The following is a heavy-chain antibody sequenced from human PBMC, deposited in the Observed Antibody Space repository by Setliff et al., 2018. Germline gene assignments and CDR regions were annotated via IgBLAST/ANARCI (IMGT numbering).Heavy chain of an antibody. J-gene: IGHJ6*03. Sequence: SETLSLTCAVSGYSISSGYYWGWIRQPPGKGLEWIGSIYYSGSTYYNPSLKSRVTISVDTSKNQFSLKLSSVTAADTAVYYCARKSRNIVVVPAAVIYYYYYYMDVWGKGTTVTVSS. CDR1: GYSISSGYY. D-gene: IGHD2-2*01. V-gene: IGHV4-38-2*01. CDR2: IYYSGST. CDR3: ARKSRNIVVVPAAVIYYYYYYMDV.